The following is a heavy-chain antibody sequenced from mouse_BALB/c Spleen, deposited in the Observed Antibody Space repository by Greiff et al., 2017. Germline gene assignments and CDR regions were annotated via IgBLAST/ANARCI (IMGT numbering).Heavy chain of an antibody. Sequence: EVQLQQSGPELVKPGASVKMSCKASGYTFTSYVMHWVKQKPGQGLEWIGYINPYNDGTKYNEKFKGKATLTSDKSSSTAYMELSSLTSEDSAVYYCARSRYDYPYWYFDVWGAGTTVTVSS. J-gene: IGHJ1*01. CDR2: INPYNDGT. D-gene: IGHD2-4*01. CDR3: ARSRYDYPYWYFDV. V-gene: IGHV1-14*01. CDR1: GYTFTSYV.